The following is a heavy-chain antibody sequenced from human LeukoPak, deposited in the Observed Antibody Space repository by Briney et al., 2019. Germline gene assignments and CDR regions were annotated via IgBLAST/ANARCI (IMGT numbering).Heavy chain of an antibody. CDR1: GFTFSSYA. CDR2: ISGSGGST. J-gene: IGHJ4*02. V-gene: IGHV3-23*01. D-gene: IGHD5-18*01. Sequence: QPGGSLRLSCAASGFTFSSYAMSWVRQAPGKGLEWVSAISGSGGSTYYADSVKGRFTISRDNSMNTLYLQMNSLRAEDTAVYYCAKSRWDTAMASLDYWGQGTLVTVSS. CDR3: AKSRWDTAMASLDY.